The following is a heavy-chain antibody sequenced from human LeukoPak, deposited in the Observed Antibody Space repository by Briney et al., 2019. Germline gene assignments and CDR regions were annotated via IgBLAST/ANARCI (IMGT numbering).Heavy chain of an antibody. CDR3: ARDDYGDYVSYFQH. V-gene: IGHV1-18*01. Sequence: VASVKVSCKASGYTFTNYGISWVRQAPGQGPEWMGWISGYNGKTNYAQKFQGRVTMTTDTSTSTAYMELRSLRSDDTAVHYCARDDYGDYVSYFQHWGQGTLVIVSS. J-gene: IGHJ1*01. CDR2: ISGYNGKT. CDR1: GYTFTNYG. D-gene: IGHD4-17*01.